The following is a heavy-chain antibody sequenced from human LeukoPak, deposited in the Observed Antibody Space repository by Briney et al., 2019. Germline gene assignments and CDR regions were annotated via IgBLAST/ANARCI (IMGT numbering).Heavy chain of an antibody. J-gene: IGHJ4*02. V-gene: IGHV3-74*01. CDR2: INSDGSST. D-gene: IGHD3-3*01. CDR1: GFTFSSYW. CDR3: ARARITIFGVVNHFDY. Sequence: GGSLRLSCAASGFTFSSYWMHWVRQAPGKGLVWVSRINSDGSSTSYADSVKGRFTISRDNAKNTLYLQMNSLRAEDTAVYYCARARITIFGVVNHFDYWGQGTLVTVSS.